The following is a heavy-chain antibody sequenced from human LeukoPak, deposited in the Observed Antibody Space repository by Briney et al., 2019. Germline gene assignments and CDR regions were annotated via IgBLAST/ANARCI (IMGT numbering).Heavy chain of an antibody. V-gene: IGHV3-7*01. J-gene: IGHJ6*04. CDR1: GFTFTDYW. D-gene: IGHD3-10*02. Sequence: GGSLRLSCTTSGFTFTDYWMTWVRQAPGKGLEWVANINQDGSKKFYVDSVKGRFTISRDNAKNSLYLQMNSLRAEDTAVYYCAELGITMIGGVWGKGTTVTISS. CDR2: INQDGSKK. CDR3: AELGITMIGGV.